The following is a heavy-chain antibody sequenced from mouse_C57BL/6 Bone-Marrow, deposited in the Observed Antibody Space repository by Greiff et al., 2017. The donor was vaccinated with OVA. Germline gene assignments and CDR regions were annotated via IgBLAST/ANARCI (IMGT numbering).Heavy chain of an antibody. CDR2: IYPRSGNT. Sequence: LVESGAELARPGASVKLSCKASGYTFTSYGISWVKQRTGQGLEWIGEIYPRSGNTYYNEKFKGKATLTADKSSSTAYMELRSLTSEDSAVYFCARSPVRAMDYWGQGTSVTVSS. J-gene: IGHJ4*01. CDR1: GYTFTSYG. CDR3: ARSPVRAMDY. V-gene: IGHV1-81*01. D-gene: IGHD6-1*01.